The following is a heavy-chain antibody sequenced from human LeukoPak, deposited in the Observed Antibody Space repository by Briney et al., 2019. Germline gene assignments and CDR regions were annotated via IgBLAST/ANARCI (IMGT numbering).Heavy chain of an antibody. J-gene: IGHJ4*02. V-gene: IGHV4-4*02. CDR2: IYHSGST. CDR3: ARDDDYGDYSMRY. D-gene: IGHD4-17*01. Sequence: SGTLSLTCAVSGGSISSSNWWSWVRQPPGKGLEWIGEIYHSGSTNYNPSLKSRVTISVDKSKNQFPLKLSSVTAADTAVYYCARDDDYGDYSMRYWGQGTLVTVSS. CDR1: GGSISSSNW.